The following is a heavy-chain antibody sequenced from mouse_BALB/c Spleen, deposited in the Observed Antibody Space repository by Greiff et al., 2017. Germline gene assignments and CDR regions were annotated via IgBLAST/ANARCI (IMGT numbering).Heavy chain of an antibody. J-gene: IGHJ2*01. CDR1: GFAFSSYD. CDR3: ARHVYYGSYYFDY. Sequence: EVNLVESGGGLVKPGGSLKLSCAASGFAFSSYDMSWVRQTPEKRLEWVAYISSGGGSTYYPDTVKGRFTISRDNAKNTLYLQMSSLKSEDTAMYYCARHVYYGSYYFDYWGQGTTLTVSS. V-gene: IGHV5-12-1*01. CDR2: ISSGGGST. D-gene: IGHD1-1*01.